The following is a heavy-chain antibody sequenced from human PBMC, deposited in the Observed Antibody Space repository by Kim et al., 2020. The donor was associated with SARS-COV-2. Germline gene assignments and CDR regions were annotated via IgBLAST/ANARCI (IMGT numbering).Heavy chain of an antibody. CDR3: ARGGYSRSWYQERLLAGGGMEV. J-gene: IGHJ6*02. D-gene: IGHD6-13*01. CDR1: GGSFSGYY. Sequence: SETLSLTCAVYGGSFSGYYWSWIRQPPGKGLEWIGEINHSGSTNYNPSLKSRVTISVDTTKNQFSLKLSSVTAADTAVYYCARGGYSRSWYQERLLAGGGMEVWGQETTVTVSS. V-gene: IGHV4-34*01. CDR2: INHSGST.